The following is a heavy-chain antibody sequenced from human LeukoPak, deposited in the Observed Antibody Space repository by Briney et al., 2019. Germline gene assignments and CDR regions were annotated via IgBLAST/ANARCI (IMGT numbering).Heavy chain of an antibody. J-gene: IGHJ4*02. D-gene: IGHD3-10*01. CDR1: GFTFSTYT. Sequence: GGSLGLSCAASGFTFSTYTMNWVRQAPGKGLDWFSSVSPSGAYTYYADSVKGRSTISRDNAKNSLYLEMNSLRAEDTAVYYCVRDALGESGAGGYWGQGTLVTVSS. CDR3: VRDALGESGAGGY. CDR2: VSPSGAYT. V-gene: IGHV3-21*01.